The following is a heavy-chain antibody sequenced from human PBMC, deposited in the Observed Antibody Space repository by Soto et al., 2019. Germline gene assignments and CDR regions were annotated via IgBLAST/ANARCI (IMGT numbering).Heavy chain of an antibody. Sequence: SVTLSLTCPVSGGSLSSYYWSWLRPPPGKGLEWIGYIYYSGSTNYNPSLKSRVTISVDTSKNQFSLKLSSVTAADTAVYYCAREGALAGTYYYYGMDCWGQGTTVTVSS. V-gene: IGHV4-59*01. D-gene: IGHD6-19*01. J-gene: IGHJ6*02. CDR3: AREGALAGTYYYYGMDC. CDR1: GGSLSSYY. CDR2: IYYSGST.